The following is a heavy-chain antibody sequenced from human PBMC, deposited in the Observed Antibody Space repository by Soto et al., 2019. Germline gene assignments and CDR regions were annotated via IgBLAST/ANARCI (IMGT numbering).Heavy chain of an antibody. D-gene: IGHD3-16*02. J-gene: IGHJ4*02. Sequence: QVQLVESGGGVVQPGRSLSLSCAASGFTFSRYGMHWVRQAPGQGLEWVAVISYDGSNKYYADSVKGRFTISRDNSKNTIYLQIDILRAENTAVYYCPTWGFGRVIVTHFDYWVQGTLVTVSS. CDR2: ISYDGSNK. CDR3: PTWGFGRVIVTHFDY. V-gene: IGHV3-30*03. CDR1: GFTFSRYG.